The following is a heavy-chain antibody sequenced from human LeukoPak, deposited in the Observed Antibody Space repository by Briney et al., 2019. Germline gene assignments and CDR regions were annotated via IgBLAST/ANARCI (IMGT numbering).Heavy chain of an antibody. CDR1: GDSISNNY. D-gene: IGHD3-10*01. V-gene: IGHV4-59*08. CDR2: ISSTGSN. Sequence: PSETLSLTCTVSGDSISNNYWNWIRQPPGKGLEWIGYISSTGSNDYNPSLKSRVTISVDMSRNLFSLRLTSVTAADTAVYYCGRHFTGTSGNYYTDSWGQGTLVTVSS. CDR3: GRHFTGTSGNYYTDS. J-gene: IGHJ5*01.